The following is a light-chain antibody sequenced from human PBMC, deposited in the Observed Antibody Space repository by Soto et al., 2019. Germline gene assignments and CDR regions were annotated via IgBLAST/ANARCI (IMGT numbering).Light chain of an antibody. V-gene: IGKV1-33*01. CDR3: QQYDNLPLLT. CDR2: DAS. J-gene: IGKJ4*01. CDR1: QDIANY. Sequence: DIQMTQSPSSLSASVGDRVTITCQASQDIANYLNWYQQKPGKAPKLLIYDASNLEPGVPSRFXGRRSGTDFTFTISNLQPEDFATYYCQQYDNLPLLTFGGGTKVESK.